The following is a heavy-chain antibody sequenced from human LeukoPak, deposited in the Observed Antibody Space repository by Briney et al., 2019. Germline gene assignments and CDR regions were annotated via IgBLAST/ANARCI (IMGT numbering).Heavy chain of an antibody. CDR2: IIPIFGTA. CDR1: GGTFSSYA. D-gene: IGHD3-22*01. Sequence: SVKVSYKASGGTFSSYAISWVRQAPGQGLEWMGGIIPIFGTANYAQKFQGRVTITTDESTGTAYMELSSLRSEDTAVYYCARGYSSGYYPAAWGQGTLVTVSS. J-gene: IGHJ5*02. V-gene: IGHV1-69*05. CDR3: ARGYSSGYYPAA.